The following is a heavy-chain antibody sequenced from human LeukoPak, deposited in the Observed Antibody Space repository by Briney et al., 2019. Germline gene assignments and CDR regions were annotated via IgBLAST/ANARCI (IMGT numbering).Heavy chain of an antibody. Sequence: SETLSLTCAVYGGSFIGYYWSWIRQPPGKGLEWIGEINHSGSTNYNPSLKSRVTISVDTSKNQFSLKLSSVTAADTAVYYCARAPGQYCSSTSCSPQLYYGMDVWGQGTTVTVSS. CDR3: ARAPGQYCSSTSCSPQLYYGMDV. D-gene: IGHD2-2*01. V-gene: IGHV4-34*01. CDR1: GGSFIGYY. J-gene: IGHJ6*02. CDR2: INHSGST.